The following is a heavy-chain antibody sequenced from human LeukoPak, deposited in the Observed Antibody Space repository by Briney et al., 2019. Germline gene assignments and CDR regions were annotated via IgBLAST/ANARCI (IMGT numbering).Heavy chain of an antibody. CDR2: IYSGGST. CDR3: ARDLCSYNSSGYYFY. Sequence: PGGSLRLSCAASGFTVSSNYMSWVRQAPGKGLEWVSVIYSGGSTYYADSVKGRFTISRDNSKNTPYLQMNSLRAEDTAVYYCARDLCSYNSSGYYFYWGQGTLVTVSS. J-gene: IGHJ4*02. V-gene: IGHV3-66*02. D-gene: IGHD3-22*01. CDR1: GFTVSSNY.